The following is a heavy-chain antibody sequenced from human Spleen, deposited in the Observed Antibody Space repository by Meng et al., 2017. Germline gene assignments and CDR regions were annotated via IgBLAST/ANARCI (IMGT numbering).Heavy chain of an antibody. D-gene: IGHD6-19*01. V-gene: IGHV1-69*06. CDR2: IIPIFGTA. Sequence: SVKVSCKASGGTFSSYAISWVRQAPGQGLEWMGGIIPIFGTANYAQKFQGRVTITADKSTSTAYMELSSLRSEDTAVYYCARAPSIAVAGFYYYYGMDVWGRGTTVTVSS. CDR1: GGTFSSYA. J-gene: IGHJ6*02. CDR3: ARAPSIAVAGFYYYYGMDV.